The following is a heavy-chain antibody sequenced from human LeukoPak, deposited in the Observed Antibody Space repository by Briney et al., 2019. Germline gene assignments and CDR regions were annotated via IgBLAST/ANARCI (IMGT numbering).Heavy chain of an antibody. Sequence: PSETLSLTCAVYGGSFSGYYWSWIRQPPGKGLEWIGEINHSGSTNYNPSLKSRVTISVDTSKNQFSLKLSSVTAADTAVYYCARSITIFGVVIPFDPWGQGTLVTVSS. D-gene: IGHD3-3*01. V-gene: IGHV4-34*01. J-gene: IGHJ5*02. CDR1: GGSFSGYY. CDR2: INHSGST. CDR3: ARSITIFGVVIPFDP.